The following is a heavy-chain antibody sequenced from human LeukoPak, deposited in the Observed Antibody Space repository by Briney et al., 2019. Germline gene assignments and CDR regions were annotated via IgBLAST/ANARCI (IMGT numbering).Heavy chain of an antibody. CDR3: AAELMSGHFDH. V-gene: IGHV1-24*01. D-gene: IGHD3-3*01. Sequence: ASVKVSCKVSGYILSELSMHWVRQAPGKGLEWMGGFDPEDDERIFAQKFQGRVTMTEDTSTDTAYMELSSLRSEDTAVHYCAAELMSGHFDHWGQGTLVTVSS. CDR2: FDPEDDER. CDR1: GYILSELS. J-gene: IGHJ4*02.